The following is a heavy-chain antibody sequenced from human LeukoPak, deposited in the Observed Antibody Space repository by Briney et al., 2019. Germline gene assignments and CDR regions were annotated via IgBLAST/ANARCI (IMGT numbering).Heavy chain of an antibody. J-gene: IGHJ6*04. V-gene: IGHV3-20*04. Sequence: GGSLRLSCAASGVTFDDYGMSWVRQAPGKGLEWVSGINWKGGSIGYADSVKGRFTISRDNAKNPLYLQLNSLRAEDTALYYCAVYCSGTSCLMDVWGKGTTVTVSS. CDR3: AVYCSGTSCLMDV. CDR2: INWKGGSI. CDR1: GVTFDDYG. D-gene: IGHD2-2*01.